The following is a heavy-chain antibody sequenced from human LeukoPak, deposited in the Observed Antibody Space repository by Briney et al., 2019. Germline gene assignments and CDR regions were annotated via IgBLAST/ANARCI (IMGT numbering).Heavy chain of an antibody. V-gene: IGHV1-69*06. J-gene: IGHJ1*01. CDR3: ARDGPRYYDSSGYLTEYFQH. Sequence: SVKVSCKASGGTFSSYAISWVRQAPGQGLEWMGRIIPIFGTANYAQKFQGRVTITADKSASTAYMELSSLRSEDTAVYYCARDGPRYYDSSGYLTEYFQHWGQGTLVTVPS. D-gene: IGHD3-22*01. CDR1: GGTFSSYA. CDR2: IIPIFGTA.